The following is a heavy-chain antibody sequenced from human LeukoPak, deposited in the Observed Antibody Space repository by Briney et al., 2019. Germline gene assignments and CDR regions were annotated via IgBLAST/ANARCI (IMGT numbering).Heavy chain of an antibody. J-gene: IGHJ4*02. CDR1: GFTFSSYA. CDR2: IRGSGNKT. CDR3: AKDAYYYDSSGYYDGGSFDY. Sequence: GGSLRLSCAASGFTFSSYAMSWVRQAPGKGLEWVSAIRGSGNKTYYADSVKGRFTISRGNSKNTLYLQMNSLRAEDTAIYYCAKDAYYYDSSGYYDGGSFDYWGQGTLVTVSS. V-gene: IGHV3-23*01. D-gene: IGHD3-22*01.